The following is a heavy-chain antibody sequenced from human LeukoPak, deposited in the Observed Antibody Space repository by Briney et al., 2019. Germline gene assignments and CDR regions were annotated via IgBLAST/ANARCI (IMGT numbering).Heavy chain of an antibody. V-gene: IGHV3-30*04. CDR3: ARLCIVGTKSAFDI. Sequence: GGSLRLSCAASGFTYTKHAMHWVRQAPGKGLEWVAVISYDGSNKKYADSVKGRFTISRDNSKNTLYLQMNSLRAEDTAVYYCARLCIVGTKSAFDIWGQGTMVTVSS. D-gene: IGHD1-26*01. J-gene: IGHJ3*02. CDR1: GFTYTKHA. CDR2: ISYDGSNK.